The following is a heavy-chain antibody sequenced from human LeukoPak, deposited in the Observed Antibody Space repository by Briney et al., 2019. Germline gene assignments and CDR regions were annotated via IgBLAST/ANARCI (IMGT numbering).Heavy chain of an antibody. CDR2: ISYNGIT. CDR3: ARLTAVAGPGVGYYYYYGMDV. J-gene: IGHJ6*02. Sequence: SETLSLTCTVSGGSISSYYWSWIRQPPGKGLEWIGYISYNGITSYNPSLKSRVTISVDTSKNQFSLKLSSVTAADTAVYYCARLTAVAGPGVGYYYYYGMDVWGQGTTVTVSS. CDR1: GGSISSYY. V-gene: IGHV4-59*08. D-gene: IGHD6-19*01.